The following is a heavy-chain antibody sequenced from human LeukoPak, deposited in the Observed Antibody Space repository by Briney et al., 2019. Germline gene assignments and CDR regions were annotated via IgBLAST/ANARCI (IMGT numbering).Heavy chain of an antibody. Sequence: SVKVSCKASGYIFTSYYMHWVRQPPGGGLEWMGIINPSGGSTSYAQRFRGRLTITRDTSPSTVYMDLSSLRSEDRAVYYCAREIGPRQLHLWGSAFDYCGQGTLVTVSS. V-gene: IGHV1-46*01. D-gene: IGHD5-18*01. J-gene: IGHJ4*02. CDR2: INPSGGST. CDR3: AREIGPRQLHLWGSAFDY. CDR1: GYIFTSYY.